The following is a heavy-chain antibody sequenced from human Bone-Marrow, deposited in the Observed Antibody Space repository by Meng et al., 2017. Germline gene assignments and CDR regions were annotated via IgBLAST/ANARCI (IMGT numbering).Heavy chain of an antibody. D-gene: IGHD6-19*01. CDR3: ASTLGWDSSLDY. CDR2: INGVFGTT. V-gene: IGHV1-69*05. J-gene: IGHJ4*02. Sequence: SVKVSCKAPGGIFSNSVVGWVRQAPGQGLEWMGGINGVFGTTNYAQKFQGRVTITTDTSTSTAYMELRSLRSDDTAVYYCASTLGWDSSLDYWGQGTLVTVSS. CDR1: GGIFSNSV.